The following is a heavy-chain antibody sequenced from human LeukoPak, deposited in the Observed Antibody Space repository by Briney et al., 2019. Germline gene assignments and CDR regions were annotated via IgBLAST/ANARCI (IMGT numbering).Heavy chain of an antibody. Sequence: PSETLSLTCTVSGGSISSYHWSWIRQPAGKGLEWIGRIYTSGSTNYNPSLKSRVTMSVDTSKNQFSLKLSSVTAADTAVYYCARENYCSGGSCYGYFDYWGQGTLVTVSS. V-gene: IGHV4-4*07. CDR1: GGSISSYH. CDR3: ARENYCSGGSCYGYFDY. D-gene: IGHD2-15*01. J-gene: IGHJ4*02. CDR2: IYTSGST.